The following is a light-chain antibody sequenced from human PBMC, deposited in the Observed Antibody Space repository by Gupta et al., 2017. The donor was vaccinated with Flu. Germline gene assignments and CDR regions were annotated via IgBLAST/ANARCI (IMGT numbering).Light chain of an antibody. CDR1: QSLVYSDGNTS. CDR3: RQGTHWPWT. Sequence: DVVMTPSPLSPPVTLGQPASISCRSSQSLVYSDGNTSLNWFQQRPGQAPRRLIYKVSNRDSGVPDRFSGSGSGTDFTLKISRVEAEDVGVYYCRQGTHWPWTFGQGTKVEIK. J-gene: IGKJ1*01. V-gene: IGKV2-30*01. CDR2: KVS.